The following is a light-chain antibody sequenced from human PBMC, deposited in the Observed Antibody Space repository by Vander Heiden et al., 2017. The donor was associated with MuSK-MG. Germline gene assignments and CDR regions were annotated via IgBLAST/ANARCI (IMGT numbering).Light chain of an antibody. Sequence: QSVLTQPPSASGTPGQRVTISCSGSSSNIGRNYVYWYQQPPGTAPELLINSNNKRPSGVPDRFSGSKSGTSASLTISGLRAEEEADYYCAAWDDSRSGWVFGGGTKLTVL. CDR3: AAWDDSRSGWV. V-gene: IGLV1-47*02. CDR1: SSNIGRNY. CDR2: SNN. J-gene: IGLJ3*02.